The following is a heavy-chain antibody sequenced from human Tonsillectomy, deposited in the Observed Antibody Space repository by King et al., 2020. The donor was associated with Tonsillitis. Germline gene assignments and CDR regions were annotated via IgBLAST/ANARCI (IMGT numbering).Heavy chain of an antibody. V-gene: IGHV1-18*01. D-gene: IGHD1-7*01. CDR2: ISAYNGDT. J-gene: IGHJ5*02. Sequence: QVQLVESGAEVKKPGASVKVSCKASGYTFTSYGISWVRQAPGQGLEWMGWISAYNGDTNYAQKLQGRITMTTDTSTSTAYMELRSLRSDDTAVYYCARDEDRYNWNYEHWFDPWGRGTLVTVSS. CDR3: ARDEDRYNWNYEHWFDP. CDR1: GYTFTSYG.